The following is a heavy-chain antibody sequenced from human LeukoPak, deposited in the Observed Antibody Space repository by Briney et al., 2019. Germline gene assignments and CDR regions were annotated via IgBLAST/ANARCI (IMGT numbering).Heavy chain of an antibody. CDR2: ISSSGSML. Sequence: GGSLRLSCAASGFTFSDYYMSWVRQAPGKGLEWVSYISSSGSMLHYADSVKGRFTISRDNAKNSLYLQMSSLRVEDTAVYYCARRPYSSSWYYFDYWGQGTLVTVSS. CDR1: GFTFSDYY. CDR3: ARRPYSSSWYYFDY. V-gene: IGHV3-11*04. D-gene: IGHD6-13*01. J-gene: IGHJ4*02.